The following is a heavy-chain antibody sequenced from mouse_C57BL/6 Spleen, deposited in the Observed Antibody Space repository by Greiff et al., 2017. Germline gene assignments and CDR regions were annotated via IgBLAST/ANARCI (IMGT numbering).Heavy chain of an antibody. CDR1: GYAFTNYL. V-gene: IGHV1-54*01. CDR2: INPGSGGT. D-gene: IGHD2-1*01. J-gene: IGHJ2*01. CDR3: ARSGYYGKSDYFDY. Sequence: VQLQQSGAELVRPGTSVKVSCKASGYAFTNYLIEWVKQRPGQGLEWIGVINPGSGGTNYNEKFKGKATLTADKSSSTAYMQLSSLTSEDSAVYFCARSGYYGKSDYFDYWGQGTTLTVSS.